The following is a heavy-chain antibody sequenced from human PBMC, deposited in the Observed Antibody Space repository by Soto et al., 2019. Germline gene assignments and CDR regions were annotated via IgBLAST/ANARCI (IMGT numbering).Heavy chain of an antibody. CDR2: IHYSGTT. CDR1: GDSISRSDYY. Sequence: SETLSLTCTVSGDSISRSDYYWAWIRQPPGKGLEWIGNIHYSGTTHYNPSLESRLSISVDTSRNQFSLQLRSVTAADAAVYYCARRPRGASDIRWGRGTLVTVSS. D-gene: IGHD1-26*01. V-gene: IGHV4-39*01. CDR3: ARRPRGASDIR. J-gene: IGHJ4*02.